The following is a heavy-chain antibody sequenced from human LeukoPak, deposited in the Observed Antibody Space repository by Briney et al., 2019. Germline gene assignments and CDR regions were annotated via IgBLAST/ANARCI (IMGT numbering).Heavy chain of an antibody. V-gene: IGHV3-7*01. CDR3: ASQPAVIDLDC. J-gene: IGHJ4*02. CDR1: GFSSSSYW. CDR2: INPDGDKK. Sequence: GGSLRLSCAASGFSSSSYWMTWVRQAPGKGLEWVANINPDGDKKTYVDSVKGRFTISRDNARNALYLQMSSLGVDDTAVYYCASQPAVIDLDCWGQGALVTVSS. D-gene: IGHD2/OR15-2a*01.